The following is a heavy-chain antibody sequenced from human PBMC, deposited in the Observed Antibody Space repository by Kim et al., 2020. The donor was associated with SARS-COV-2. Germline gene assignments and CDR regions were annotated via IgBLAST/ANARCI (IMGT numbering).Heavy chain of an antibody. J-gene: IGHJ4*02. D-gene: IGHD6-6*01. CDR2: T. Sequence: TNYTPSLKSRVTISVDTSKNQCSLKLSSVTAADTAVYYCARESSSRGFDYWGQGTLVTVSS. V-gene: IGHV4-59*01. CDR3: ARESSSRGFDY.